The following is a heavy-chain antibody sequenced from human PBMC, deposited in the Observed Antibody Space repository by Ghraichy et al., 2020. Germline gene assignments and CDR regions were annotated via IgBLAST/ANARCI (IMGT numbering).Heavy chain of an antibody. D-gene: IGHD6-13*01. CDR3: ASQQRHPSYYYYYMDV. CDR1: GGSFSGYY. CDR2: INHSGST. Sequence: SETLSLTCAVYGGSFSGYYWSWIRQPPGKGLEWIGEINHSGSTNYNPSLKSRVTISVDTSKNQFSLKLSSVTAADTAVYYCASQQRHPSYYYYYMDVWGKGTTVTVSS. V-gene: IGHV4-34*01. J-gene: IGHJ6*03.